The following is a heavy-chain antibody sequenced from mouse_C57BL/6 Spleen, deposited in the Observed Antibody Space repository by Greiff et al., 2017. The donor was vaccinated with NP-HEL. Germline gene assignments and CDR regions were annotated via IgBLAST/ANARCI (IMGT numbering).Heavy chain of an antibody. Sequence: VQLQESGAELVKPGASVKLSCKASGYTFTEYTIHWVKQRSGQGLEWIGWFYPGSGSIKYNEKFKDKATLTADKSSSTVYMEISRVTSEDSAVYFCARHEEGGHYDGYFDYWGQGTTLTVSS. CDR2: FYPGSGSI. J-gene: IGHJ2*01. CDR1: GYTFTEYT. V-gene: IGHV1-62-2*01. CDR3: ARHEEGGHYDGYFDY. D-gene: IGHD2-3*01.